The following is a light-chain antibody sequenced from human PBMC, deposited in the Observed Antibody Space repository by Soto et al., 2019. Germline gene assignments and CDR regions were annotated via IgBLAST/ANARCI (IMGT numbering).Light chain of an antibody. CDR2: GAS. CDR1: QSVSNNY. Sequence: EIVLTQSPATLSLSPGERASLSCRASQSVSNNYLAWYQQKPGQAPRLLIYGASNRATGIPDRFSGSGSGTDFILTINRLEPEDFAVYYCQEFASNFGGGTKVDIK. J-gene: IGKJ4*01. V-gene: IGKV3-20*01. CDR3: QEFASN.